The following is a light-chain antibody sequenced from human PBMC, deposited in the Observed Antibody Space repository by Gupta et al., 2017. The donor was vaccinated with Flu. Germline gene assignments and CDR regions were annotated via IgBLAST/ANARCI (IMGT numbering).Light chain of an antibody. V-gene: IGKV3-15*01. CDR1: NRVGSS. CDR3: QQYIYWTRS. CDR2: GVS. Sequence: CRANNRVGSSLAWYHHKPGQAPRLLIYGVSTRATGIPAMLSGSGSGTEFSLTISSLQSEDFAVYYCQQYIYWTRSFGPGTKVEIK. J-gene: IGKJ1*01.